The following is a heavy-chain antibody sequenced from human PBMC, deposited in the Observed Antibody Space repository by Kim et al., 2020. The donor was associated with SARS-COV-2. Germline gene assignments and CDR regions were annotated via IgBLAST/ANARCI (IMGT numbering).Heavy chain of an antibody. V-gene: IGHV1-18*01. D-gene: IGHD3-22*01. CDR3: ARDPLYDSSEEVDY. Sequence: QKLQGRVTMTTDTSTSTAYMELRSLRSDDTAVYYCARDPLYDSSEEVDYWGQGTLVTVSS. J-gene: IGHJ4*02.